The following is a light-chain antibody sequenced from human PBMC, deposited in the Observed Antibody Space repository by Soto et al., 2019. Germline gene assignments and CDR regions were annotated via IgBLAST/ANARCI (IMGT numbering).Light chain of an antibody. CDR3: SSYTSSSTFV. CDR1: SSDVGGYNY. J-gene: IGLJ2*01. CDR2: DVS. V-gene: IGLV2-14*01. Sequence: QSALTQPASVSGAPGQTITISCTGTSSDVGGYNYLSWYQQHPGKAPKLMIYDVSNRPSGVSNRFSGSKSGNTASLTISGLRAEDEADYYCSSYTSSSTFVFGGGTQLTVL.